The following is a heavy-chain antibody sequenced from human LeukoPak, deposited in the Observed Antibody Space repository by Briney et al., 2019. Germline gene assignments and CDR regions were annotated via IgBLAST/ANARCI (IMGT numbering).Heavy chain of an antibody. D-gene: IGHD6-19*01. CDR2: IKQDGSEK. Sequence: PGGSLRLSCAASGFTFSSYAMSWVRQAPGKGLEWVANIKQDGSEKYYVDSVKGRFTISRDNAKNSLYLQMNSLRAEDTAVYYCARGPYSSGWEIDYWGQGTLVTVSS. CDR3: ARGPYSSGWEIDY. J-gene: IGHJ4*02. CDR1: GFTFSSYA. V-gene: IGHV3-7*01.